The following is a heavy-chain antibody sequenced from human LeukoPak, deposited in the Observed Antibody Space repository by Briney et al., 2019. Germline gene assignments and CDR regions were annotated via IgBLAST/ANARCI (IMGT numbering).Heavy chain of an antibody. CDR2: MYSDGST. CDR1: GFTVSRNY. CDR3: ARGLYSGSYPGRYYYYMDV. Sequence: PGGSLRLSCAASGFTVSRNYMSWVRQAPGTGLEWVSVMYSDGSTYYADSVKGRFTISRDNSKNTLYLQMNSLRAEDTAVYYCARGLYSGSYPGRYYYYMDVWGKGTTVTISS. V-gene: IGHV3-53*01. D-gene: IGHD1-26*01. J-gene: IGHJ6*03.